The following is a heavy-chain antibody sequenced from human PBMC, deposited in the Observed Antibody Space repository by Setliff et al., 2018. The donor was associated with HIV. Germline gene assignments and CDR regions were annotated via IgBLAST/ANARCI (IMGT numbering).Heavy chain of an antibody. CDR2: ISAYNDNT. J-gene: IGHJ6*03. CDR3: ARDGDGYGDYESYYYMDV. CDR1: GYTFTGYY. D-gene: IGHD4-17*01. V-gene: IGHV1-18*04. Sequence: ASVKVSCKASGYTFTGYYMHWVRQAPGQGLEWMGWISAYNDNTHYAQKLQGRVTMTTDTSTNTAYMELRSLRSEDTAVYYCARDGDGYGDYESYYYMDVWGKGTTVTVSS.